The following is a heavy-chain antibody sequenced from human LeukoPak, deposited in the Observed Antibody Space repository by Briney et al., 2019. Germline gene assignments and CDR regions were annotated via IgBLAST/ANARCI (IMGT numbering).Heavy chain of an antibody. J-gene: IGHJ6*03. D-gene: IGHD6-13*01. V-gene: IGHV5-51*01. CDR2: IYPGDSDT. CDR1: GYSFTSYW. CDR3: ARVAAAGQGYYYYYMDV. Sequence: GESLKISCKGSGYSFTSYWIGWVRQMPGKGLEWMGIIYPGDSDTRYSPSFQGQVTISADKSISTAYLQWSSLKASDTAMYYCARVAAAGQGYYYYYMDVWGNGTTVTVSS.